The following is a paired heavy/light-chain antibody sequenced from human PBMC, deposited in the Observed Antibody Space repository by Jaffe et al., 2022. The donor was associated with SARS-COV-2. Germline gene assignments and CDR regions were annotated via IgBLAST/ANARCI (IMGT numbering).Light chain of an antibody. CDR3: MQALQTQT. J-gene: IGKJ1*01. V-gene: IGKV2-28*01. CDR1: QSLLHSNGYNY. CDR2: LGS. Sequence: DIVMTQSPLSLPVTPGEPASISCRSSQSLLHSNGYNYLDWYLQKPGQSPQLLIYLGSNRASGVPDRFSGSGSGTDFTLKISRVEAEDVGVYYCMQALQTQTFGQGTKVEIK.
Heavy chain of an antibody. J-gene: IGHJ6*02. V-gene: IGHV3-21*01. D-gene: IGHD5-12*01. Sequence: EVQLVESGGGLVKPGGSLRLSCAASGFTFSSYSMNWVRQAPGKGLEWVSSISSSSSYIYYADSVKGRFTISRDNAKNSLYLQMNSLRAEDTAVYYCARDRGVATMTWDYYYYGMDVWGQGTTVTVSS. CDR1: GFTFSSYS. CDR2: ISSSSSYI. CDR3: ARDRGVATMTWDYYYYGMDV.